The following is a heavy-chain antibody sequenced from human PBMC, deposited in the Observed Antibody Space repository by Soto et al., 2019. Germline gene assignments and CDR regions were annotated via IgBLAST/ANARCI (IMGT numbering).Heavy chain of an antibody. CDR3: ARAGLGLAVAGTYYYYGMDV. J-gene: IGHJ6*02. CDR2: IYPGDSDT. V-gene: IGHV5-51*01. Sequence: GESLKISCKGSGYSFTSYWIGWVRQMPGKGLERMGIIYPGDSDTRYSPSFQGQVTISADKSISTAYLQWSSLKASDTAMYYFARAGLGLAVAGTYYYYGMDVWGQGTTVTVSS. CDR1: GYSFTSYW. D-gene: IGHD6-19*01.